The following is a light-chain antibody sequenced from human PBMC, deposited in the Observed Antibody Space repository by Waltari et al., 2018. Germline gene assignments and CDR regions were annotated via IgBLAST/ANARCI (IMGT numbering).Light chain of an antibody. V-gene: IGLV1-44*01. CDR1: SSNIARTP. Sequence: QSVLTPPPSVSGTPGPRVTISCSGSSSNIARTPVHWYQQLPGTAPKLLIYSNNQRPSGVPDRISGSRSGTSASLAVSGLQSEDEADYYCAVWDGSLNAYVFGAGTKVTVL. CDR3: AVWDGSLNAYV. J-gene: IGLJ1*01. CDR2: SNN.